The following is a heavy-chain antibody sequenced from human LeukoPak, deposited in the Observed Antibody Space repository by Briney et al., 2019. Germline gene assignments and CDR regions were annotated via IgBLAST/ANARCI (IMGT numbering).Heavy chain of an antibody. CDR1: GFTFDDYG. Sequence: PGGSLRLSCAASGFTFDDYGMSWVRQAPGKGLEWVSGINWNGGSTGYADSVKGRFTISRDNSKNSLYLQMNSLRAEDTALYYCAKDLGIVGATSQFDYWGQGTLVTVSS. D-gene: IGHD1-26*01. J-gene: IGHJ4*02. CDR2: INWNGGST. CDR3: AKDLGIVGATSQFDY. V-gene: IGHV3-20*04.